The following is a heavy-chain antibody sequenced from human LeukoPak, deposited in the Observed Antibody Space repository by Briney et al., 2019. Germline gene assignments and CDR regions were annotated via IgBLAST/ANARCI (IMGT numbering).Heavy chain of an antibody. CDR2: IEFHGGTK. CDR1: GFTFSHYG. V-gene: IGHV3-30*02. J-gene: IGHJ4*02. CDR3: TNHITVHCSRSRCSDY. Sequence: PGGSPRLSCAASGFTFSHYGMHWVRQAPGKGLEWVAFIEFHGGTKYSADSVKGRFTISRDNSKNTLYLQMNSLRPEDTALYYCTNHITVHCSRSRCSDYWGQGTLVTVSS. D-gene: IGHD2-2*01.